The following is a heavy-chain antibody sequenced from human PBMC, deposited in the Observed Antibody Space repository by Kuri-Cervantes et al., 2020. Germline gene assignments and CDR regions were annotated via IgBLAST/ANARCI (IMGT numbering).Heavy chain of an antibody. D-gene: IGHD6-19*01. CDR3: ARDWRYSSGYDY. V-gene: IGHV3-30*01. CDR1: GFTFSSYA. Sequence: GGSLRLSCAASGFTFSSYAMSWVRQAPGKGLEWVAVISYDGSNKYYADSVKGRFTISRDNSKNTLYLQMNSLRAEDTAVYYCARDWRYSSGYDYWGQGTLVTVSS. J-gene: IGHJ4*02. CDR2: ISYDGSNK.